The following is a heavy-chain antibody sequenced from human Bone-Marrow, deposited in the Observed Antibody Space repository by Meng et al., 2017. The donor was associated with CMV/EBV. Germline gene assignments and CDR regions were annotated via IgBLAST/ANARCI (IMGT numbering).Heavy chain of an antibody. D-gene: IGHD6-19*01. Sequence: SETLSLTCTVSGYSISGGYYWAWIRQPPGKGLEWIASIDYSGNTYYNPSLKSRVTISVDTSKNQFSLKLSSVTAADTAEYYCARQGTIAVAGTNFLTYASSIFAYWGQGHLVNVSS. V-gene: IGHV4-38-2*02. CDR1: GYSISGGYY. J-gene: IGHJ4*02. CDR2: IDYSGNT. CDR3: ARQGTIAVAGTNFLTYASSIFAY.